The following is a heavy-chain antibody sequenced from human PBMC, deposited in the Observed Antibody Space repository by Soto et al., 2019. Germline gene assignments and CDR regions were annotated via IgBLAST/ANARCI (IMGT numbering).Heavy chain of an antibody. CDR3: ARGRDGGNWFDP. J-gene: IGHJ5*02. CDR1: GGSISSGDYY. CDR2: IYYSGST. Sequence: QVQLQESGPGLVKPSQTLSLTCTVSGGSISSGDYYWIWIRQPPGKGLEWIGYIYYSGSTYYNPSLKSRVTISVDTSQNQFSLKLSAVTAADTAVYYCARGRDGGNWFDPWGQGTLVTVSS. D-gene: IGHD3-10*01. V-gene: IGHV4-30-4*01.